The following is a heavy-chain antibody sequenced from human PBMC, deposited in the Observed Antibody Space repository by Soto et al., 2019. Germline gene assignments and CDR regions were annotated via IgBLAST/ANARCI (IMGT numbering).Heavy chain of an antibody. V-gene: IGHV4-59*08. D-gene: IGHD6-19*01. CDR1: GGSISSYY. CDR3: ARQGVAGTWDYYYYGVDV. CDR2: IYYSGST. Sequence: PSETLSLTCTVSGGSISSYYWSWVRQPPGKGLEWIGYIYYSGSTNYNPSLKSRVTISVDTSKNQFSLKLSSVTAADTAVYYCARQGVAGTWDYYYYGVDVWGQGTTVTVSS. J-gene: IGHJ6*02.